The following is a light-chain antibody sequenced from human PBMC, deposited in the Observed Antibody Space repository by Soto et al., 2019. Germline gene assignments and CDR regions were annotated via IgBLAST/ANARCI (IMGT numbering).Light chain of an antibody. CDR1: QSVSSK. Sequence: EIVLTQSPATLSLSPGERATLSCRASQSVSSKLAWYQQKPGQPPRLLIFDASARATGVPDRFSGRGSGTEFILTISRLQSEDFAVYYCQQYNDWPPYTFGQGTKVDI. CDR2: DAS. V-gene: IGKV3-15*01. J-gene: IGKJ2*01. CDR3: QQYNDWPPYT.